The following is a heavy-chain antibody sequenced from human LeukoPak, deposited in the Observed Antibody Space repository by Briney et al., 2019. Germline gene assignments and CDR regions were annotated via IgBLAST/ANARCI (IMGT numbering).Heavy chain of an antibody. CDR1: GYTFTSYD. D-gene: IGHD3-10*01. CDR3: ARGPVLLWFGELFSDFDY. V-gene: IGHV1-8*02. J-gene: IGHJ4*02. CDR2: MNPNSGNT. Sequence: ASVKVSCKASGYTFTSYDINWVRQATGQGLEWMGWMNPNSGNTGYAQKFQGRVTMTRDTSISTAYMELSRLRSDDTAVYYCARGPVLLWFGELFSDFDYWGQGTLVTVSS.